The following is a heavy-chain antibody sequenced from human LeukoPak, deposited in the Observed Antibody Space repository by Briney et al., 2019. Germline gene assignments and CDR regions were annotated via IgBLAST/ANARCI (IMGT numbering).Heavy chain of an antibody. Sequence: PSQTLSLTCTVSGGSISSGSYYWSWIRQPAGKGLEWIGRIYISGSTNYNPSLKGRVTISVDTSKNQFSLKLNSVTAADTAVYYCARTSGYDRNRYYYYYMDVWGKGTTVTISS. D-gene: IGHD5-12*01. J-gene: IGHJ6*03. CDR1: GGSISSGSYY. CDR2: IYISGST. V-gene: IGHV4-61*02. CDR3: ARTSGYDRNRYYYYYMDV.